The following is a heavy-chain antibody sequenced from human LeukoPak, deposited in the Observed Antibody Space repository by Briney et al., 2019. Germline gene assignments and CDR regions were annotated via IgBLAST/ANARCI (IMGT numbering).Heavy chain of an antibody. Sequence: ASVKVSCKASGYTFTSYAMHWVRQAPGQRLEWMGWINAGNGNTKYSQKFQGRVAITRDTSASTAYMELSSLRSEDTAVYYCARSPRATLNWFDPWGQGTLVTVSS. J-gene: IGHJ5*02. CDR2: INAGNGNT. D-gene: IGHD6-6*01. V-gene: IGHV1-3*01. CDR1: GYTFTSYA. CDR3: ARSPRATLNWFDP.